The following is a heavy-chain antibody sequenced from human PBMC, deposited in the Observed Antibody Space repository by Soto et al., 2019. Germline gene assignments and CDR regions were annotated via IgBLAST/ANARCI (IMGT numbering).Heavy chain of an antibody. D-gene: IGHD5-12*01. J-gene: IGHJ4*02. Sequence: QVQLVQSGAEVKKPGSSVKVSCKTSGDIFSGYSISWVRQAPGQGLEWMGGIIPIFGTTNYAQRFHGRVTITPDKSTSTVYLELYSLKSEDPAVYYLAQDPGSGYHPGDYWGQGTLVTVSS. V-gene: IGHV1-69*14. CDR3: AQDPGSGYHPGDY. CDR2: IIPIFGTT. CDR1: GDIFSGYS.